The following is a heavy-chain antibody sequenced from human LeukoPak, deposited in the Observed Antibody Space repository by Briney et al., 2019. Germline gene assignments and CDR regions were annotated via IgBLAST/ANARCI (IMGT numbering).Heavy chain of an antibody. J-gene: IGHJ1*01. Sequence: VASVEVSCKASGYTFTDHYIHWVRQAPGQGLEWMGWMNPSDNGVNYAQKFQGRVAMTRDTSISTAYVEVTRLTSDDTAVYYCTTDAAALVYWGQGTLVTVSS. CDR3: TTDAAALVY. CDR1: GYTFTDHY. CDR2: MNPSDNGV. V-gene: IGHV1-2*02. D-gene: IGHD2-8*02.